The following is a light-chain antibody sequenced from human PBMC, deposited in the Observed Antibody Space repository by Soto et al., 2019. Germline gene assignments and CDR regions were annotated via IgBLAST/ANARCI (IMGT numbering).Light chain of an antibody. CDR3: QQDGSSPYT. Sequence: EIVLTQSPGTLSLSPGERATLSCRASQSVSSSSLAWYQQKPGQAPRLLIYGASSRGTGIPDRFSGSGSGTDFTLTISRLEPEDFAVFYCQQDGSSPYTFGQGTKLEIK. J-gene: IGKJ2*01. CDR1: QSVSSSS. CDR2: GAS. V-gene: IGKV3-20*01.